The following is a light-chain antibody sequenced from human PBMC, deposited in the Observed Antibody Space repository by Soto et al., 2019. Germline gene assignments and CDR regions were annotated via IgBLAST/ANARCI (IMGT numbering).Light chain of an antibody. Sequence: QSVLTQPASVSGSPGQSITISCTGPSSDVGSYNFVSWYQQHPGKAPKLMIYEGSKRPSGVSNRFSGSKSGNTASLTISGLQAEDEADYYCCSYAGGSTSLVYVFGTGTKVTVL. J-gene: IGLJ1*01. V-gene: IGLV2-23*01. CDR2: EGS. CDR1: SSDVGSYNF. CDR3: CSYAGGSTSLVYV.